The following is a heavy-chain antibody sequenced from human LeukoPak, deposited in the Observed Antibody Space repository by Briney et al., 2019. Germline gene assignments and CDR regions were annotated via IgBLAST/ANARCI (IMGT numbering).Heavy chain of an antibody. CDR2: ISSSGSTI. D-gene: IGHD3-3*01. CDR1: GFTFSDYY. J-gene: IGHJ5*02. Sequence: GGSLRLSCAASGFTFSDYYMSWIRQAPGKGLEWVSYISSSGSTIYYADSVKGRFTISRDNAKNSLYLQMNGLRAEDTAVYYCARDGVTIFGVVDNWFDPWGQGTLVTVSS. CDR3: ARDGVTIFGVVDNWFDP. V-gene: IGHV3-11*01.